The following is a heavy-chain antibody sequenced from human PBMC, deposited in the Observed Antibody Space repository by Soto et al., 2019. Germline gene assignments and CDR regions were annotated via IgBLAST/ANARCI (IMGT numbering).Heavy chain of an antibody. CDR1: GFTFDDYA. CDR2: ISWNSGSI. V-gene: IGHV3-9*01. D-gene: IGHD2-15*01. CDR3: AKDRAGYCSGGSCQLGFDY. J-gene: IGHJ4*02. Sequence: GGSLRLSCAASGFTFDDYAMHWVRQAPGKGLEWVSGISWNSGSIGYADSVKGRFTISRDNAKNSLYLQMNSLRAEDTALYYCAKDRAGYCSGGSCQLGFDYWGQGTLVTVSS.